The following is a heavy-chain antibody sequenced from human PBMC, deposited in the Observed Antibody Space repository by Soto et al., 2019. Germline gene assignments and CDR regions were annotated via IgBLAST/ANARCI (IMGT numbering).Heavy chain of an antibody. CDR1: GGSFSGYY. Sequence: QVRLQQWGAGLLKPTETLSLTCAVYGGSFSGYYWSWIRQPPGKGLEWIGEINHSGSTNYNPSLKSRVTISVDTSKNQFSLKLSSVTAAYTAVYYCARGGGAAAGTRQYFDYWGQGTLVTVSS. D-gene: IGHD6-13*01. V-gene: IGHV4-34*01. CDR3: ARGGGAAAGTRQYFDY. CDR2: INHSGST. J-gene: IGHJ4*02.